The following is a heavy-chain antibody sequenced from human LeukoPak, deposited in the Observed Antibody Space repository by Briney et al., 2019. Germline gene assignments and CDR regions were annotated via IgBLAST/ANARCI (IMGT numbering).Heavy chain of an antibody. D-gene: IGHD3-16*01. CDR2: IKGDGSEK. CDR3: ARAPRGGYRGIYLDY. V-gene: IGHV3-7*01. CDR1: GFSISSFW. Sequence: GGSLRLSCAASGFSISSFWMSWVRQAPGKGLEWVAHIKGDGSEKRYVDSVKGRFTISRDSASLYLQMNSLRDEDTAVYYCARAPRGGYRGIYLDYWGQETLVTVS. J-gene: IGHJ4*02.